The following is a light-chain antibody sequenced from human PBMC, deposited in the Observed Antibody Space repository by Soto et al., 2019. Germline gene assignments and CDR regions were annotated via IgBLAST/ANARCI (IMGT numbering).Light chain of an antibody. Sequence: EIVLTQSPATLSLSPGDRATLSCRASQSVSSYLAWYQQKPGQAPRLLIYDASNRATGIPARFSGSGSGTDFTLPISSLEPDDFPVYYCHERSKWTPAFTYGPGTKVDIK. V-gene: IGKV3-11*01. CDR2: DAS. CDR3: HERSKWTPAFT. J-gene: IGKJ3*01. CDR1: QSVSSY.